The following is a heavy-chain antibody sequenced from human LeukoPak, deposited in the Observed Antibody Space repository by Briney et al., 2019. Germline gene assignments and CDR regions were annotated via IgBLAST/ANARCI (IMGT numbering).Heavy chain of an antibody. CDR1: GGSVSRSPYY. Sequence: SETLSLTCTVSGGSVSRSPYYWGWIRQPPGKGLEWIGNIYYSGSTNYNPSLKSRVTISVDTSKNQFSLKLSSVTAADTAVYYCARSTGWRAYFDYWGQGTLVTVSS. D-gene: IGHD3-9*01. CDR3: ARSTGWRAYFDY. CDR2: IYYSGST. V-gene: IGHV4-61*01. J-gene: IGHJ4*02.